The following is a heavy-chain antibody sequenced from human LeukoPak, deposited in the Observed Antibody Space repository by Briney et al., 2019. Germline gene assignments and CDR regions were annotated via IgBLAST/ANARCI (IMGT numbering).Heavy chain of an antibody. CDR3: ARGTMVRGGLLGDWFDP. CDR1: GYTFTGYY. D-gene: IGHD3-10*01. J-gene: IGHJ5*02. Sequence: ASVKVSCKASGYTFTGYYMHWVRQAPGQGLEWMGRINPNSGGTNYAQKFQGRVTMIRDTSISTAYMELSRLRSDDTAVYYCARGTMVRGGLLGDWFDPWGQGTLVTVSS. V-gene: IGHV1-2*06. CDR2: INPNSGGT.